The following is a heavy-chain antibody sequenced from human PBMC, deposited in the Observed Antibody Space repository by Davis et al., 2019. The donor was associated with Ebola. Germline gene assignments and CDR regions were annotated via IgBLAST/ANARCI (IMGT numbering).Heavy chain of an antibody. CDR3: ARLGYSSGWYGALVWFDP. J-gene: IGHJ5*02. CDR1: GYTFTSYG. CDR2: ISGYNGNT. V-gene: IGHV1-18*01. D-gene: IGHD6-19*01. Sequence: AASVKVSCKASGYTFTSYGISWMRQAPGQGLQWVGWISGYNGNTNYAQKLQGRVTMTTDTSTSTAYMELRSLRSDDTAVYYCARLGYSSGWYGALVWFDPWGQGTLVTVSS.